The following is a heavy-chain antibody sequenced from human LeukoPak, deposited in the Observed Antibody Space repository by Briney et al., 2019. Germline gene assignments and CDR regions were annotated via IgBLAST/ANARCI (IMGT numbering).Heavy chain of an antibody. CDR2: IYHSGST. D-gene: IGHD3-10*01. CDR3: ARALDYYGSGSYYDY. CDR1: GYSISSGYY. J-gene: IGHJ4*02. V-gene: IGHV4-38-2*01. Sequence: SEALSLTCAVSGYSISSGYYWGWIRPPPGKGLEWIGSIYHSGSTYYNPSLKSRVTISVDTSKNQFSLKLSSVTAADTAVYYCARALDYYGSGSYYDYWGQGTLVTVSS.